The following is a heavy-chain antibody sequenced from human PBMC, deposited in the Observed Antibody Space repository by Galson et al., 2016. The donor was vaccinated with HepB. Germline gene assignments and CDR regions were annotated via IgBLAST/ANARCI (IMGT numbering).Heavy chain of an antibody. CDR1: GYTFTGYY. V-gene: IGHV1-2*04. D-gene: IGHD6-6*01. CDR3: AREGGYSSSSGYFYYGMDV. Sequence: SVKVSCKASGYTFTGYYMHWVRQAPGQGLEWMGWINPNSGGTNYAQKFQGWVTMTRDTSISTAYMELSRLSSDDTAVYYCAREGGYSSSSGYFYYGMDVWGQGTTVTVAS. J-gene: IGHJ6*02. CDR2: INPNSGGT.